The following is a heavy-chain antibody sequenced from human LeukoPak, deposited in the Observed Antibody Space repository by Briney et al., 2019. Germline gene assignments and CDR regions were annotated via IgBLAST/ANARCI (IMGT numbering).Heavy chain of an antibody. V-gene: IGHV4-34*01. CDR1: GGSFSGYY. Sequence: SETLSLTCAVYGGSFSGYYWSWIRQPPGKGLEWIGEINHSGSTNYNPSLKSRVTISVDASKNQFSLKLSSVTAADTAVYYCARGMGLMIQLWPYYFDYWGQGTLVTVSS. CDR2: INHSGST. J-gene: IGHJ4*02. D-gene: IGHD5-18*01. CDR3: ARGMGLMIQLWPYYFDY.